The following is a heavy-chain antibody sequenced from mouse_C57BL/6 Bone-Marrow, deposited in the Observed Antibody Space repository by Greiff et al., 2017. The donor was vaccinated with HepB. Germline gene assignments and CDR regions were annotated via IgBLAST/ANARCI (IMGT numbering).Heavy chain of an antibody. Sequence: EVKLMESGGGLVKPGGSLKLSCAASGFTFSSYAMSWVRQTPEKRLEWVATISDGGSYTYYPDNVKGRFTISRDNAKNNLYLQMSHLKSEDTAMYYCARWLRFAYWGQGTLVTVSA. J-gene: IGHJ3*01. D-gene: IGHD2-2*01. CDR1: GFTFSSYA. CDR3: ARWLRFAY. V-gene: IGHV5-4*03. CDR2: ISDGGSYT.